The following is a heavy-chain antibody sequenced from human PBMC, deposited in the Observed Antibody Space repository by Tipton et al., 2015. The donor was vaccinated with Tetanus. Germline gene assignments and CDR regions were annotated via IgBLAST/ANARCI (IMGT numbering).Heavy chain of an antibody. CDR3: ARVGSAWPYWYFDL. V-gene: IGHV3-7*01. J-gene: IGHJ2*01. Sequence: SLRLSCTASGFNIGRYWMTWVRQAPGKGLEWVASIKYDGSETYSVDSVKGRFTISRDNAKNSLFLEMDSLRAEDTAMYYCARVGSAWPYWYFDLWGRGTVVTVSS. CDR1: GFNIGRYW. CDR2: IKYDGSET. D-gene: IGHD6-25*01.